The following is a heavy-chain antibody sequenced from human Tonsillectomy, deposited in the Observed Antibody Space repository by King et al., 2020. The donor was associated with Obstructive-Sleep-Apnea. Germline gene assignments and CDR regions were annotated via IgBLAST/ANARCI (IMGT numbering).Heavy chain of an antibody. CDR1: GFPFSSYG. Sequence: VQLVESGGGVVQPGGSQRLSCAASGFPFSSYGMHWVRQAPGKGLEWVAFIRYDGGNKYYTDSVKGRVPISRDNSKNTLYLQMNSLRAEDTGVYYCAKEGRIGVAYFDYWGQGTLVTVSS. D-gene: IGHD2-15*01. CDR3: AKEGRIGVAYFDY. CDR2: IRYDGGNK. J-gene: IGHJ4*02. V-gene: IGHV3-30*02.